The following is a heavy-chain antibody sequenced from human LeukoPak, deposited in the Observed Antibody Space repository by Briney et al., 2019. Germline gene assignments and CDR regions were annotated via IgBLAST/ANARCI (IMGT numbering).Heavy chain of an antibody. D-gene: IGHD7-27*01. Sequence: PGGSLRLSCAASGFTFSSYSMNWVRQAPGKGLEGVSSISSSSSYIYYADSVKGRFTISRDNAKNSLYLQMNSLRAEDTAVYYCARGGTKLGINYYYYMDVWGKGTTVSVSS. CDR2: ISSSSSYI. V-gene: IGHV3-21*01. CDR1: GFTFSSYS. CDR3: ARGGTKLGINYYYYMDV. J-gene: IGHJ6*03.